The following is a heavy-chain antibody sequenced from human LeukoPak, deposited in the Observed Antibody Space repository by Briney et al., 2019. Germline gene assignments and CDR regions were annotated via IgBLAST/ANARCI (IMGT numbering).Heavy chain of an antibody. CDR1: GFSVSNNY. D-gene: IGHD5-18*01. Sequence: GGSLRLSCAVSGFSVSNNYMSWVRQAPGKGLEWVSSISSSSSYIYHADSVKGRFTISRDNAKNSLYLQMNSLRAEDTAVYYCASLSYGSPEVWGQGTTVTVSS. V-gene: IGHV3-21*01. CDR2: ISSSSSYI. CDR3: ASLSYGSPEV. J-gene: IGHJ6*02.